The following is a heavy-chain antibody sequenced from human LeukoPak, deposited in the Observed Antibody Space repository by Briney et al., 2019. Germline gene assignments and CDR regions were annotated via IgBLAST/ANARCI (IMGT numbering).Heavy chain of an antibody. V-gene: IGHV4-38-2*02. CDR2: IYYSGST. D-gene: IGHD2-21*01. Sequence: SETLSLTCTVSGYSISSGYYWGWIRQPPGKGLEWIGSIYYSGSTYYNPSLKSRVTISVDTSKNQFSLKLSSVTAADTAVYYCATKAVPRPRLNDCFDFWGQGTVVTVSS. J-gene: IGHJ3*01. CDR3: ATKAVPRPRLNDCFDF. CDR1: GYSISSGYY.